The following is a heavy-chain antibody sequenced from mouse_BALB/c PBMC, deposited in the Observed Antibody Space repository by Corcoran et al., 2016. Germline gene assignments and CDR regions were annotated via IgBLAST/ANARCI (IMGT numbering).Heavy chain of an antibody. J-gene: IGHJ1*01. CDR2: IDPANGNT. Sequence: EVRLQQSGAELVKPGASVKLSCTASGFNIKDTYMHWVKQRPEQGLEWIGRIDPANGNTKYDPKFQGKATITADTSSNTAYLQLSSLTSEDTAVYYCANWDGYFDVWGAGTTVTVSS. D-gene: IGHD4-1*01. CDR1: GFNIKDTY. V-gene: IGHV14-3*02. CDR3: ANWDGYFDV.